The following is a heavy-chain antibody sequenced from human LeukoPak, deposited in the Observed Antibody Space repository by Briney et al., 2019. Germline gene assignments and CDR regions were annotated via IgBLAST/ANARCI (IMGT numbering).Heavy chain of an antibody. CDR3: ARRAGRKDFDY. Sequence: SETLSLTCTVSGGSISSYYWSWIRQPPGKGLEWIGNIYNDGTTYYNPSLKSRVIISVDTSKNQFSLNLSSVTAADTAVYYCARRAGRKDFDYWGQGTLVIVSS. V-gene: IGHV4-59*04. D-gene: IGHD1-14*01. J-gene: IGHJ4*02. CDR2: IYNDGTT. CDR1: GGSISSYY.